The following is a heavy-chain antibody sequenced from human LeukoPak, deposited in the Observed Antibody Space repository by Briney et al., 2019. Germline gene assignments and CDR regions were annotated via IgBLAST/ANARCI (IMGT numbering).Heavy chain of an antibody. CDR2: IYWDDDK. Sequence: SGPMLVKPTQTLTLTCTFPGFSLSTSGTGVGWIRQPPGKALEWLALIYWDDDKRYMPSLKTRLTITKDTSKNQVVLTMANMDPLDTATYYCGHRPRAGFSDYFDHWGRGTLVTVSS. J-gene: IGHJ4*02. CDR3: GHRPRAGFSDYFDH. D-gene: IGHD6-25*01. CDR1: GFSLSTSGTG. V-gene: IGHV2-5*02.